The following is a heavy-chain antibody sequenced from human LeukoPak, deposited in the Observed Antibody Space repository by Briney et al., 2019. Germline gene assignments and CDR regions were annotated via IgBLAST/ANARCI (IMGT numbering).Heavy chain of an antibody. CDR2: IYTSGST. CDR3: AGTTYYDILTGYPALEY. V-gene: IGHV4-59*10. Sequence: PSETLSLTCAVYGGSFSGYYWSWIRQPAGKGLEWIGRIYTSGSTNYNPSLKSRVTMSVDTSKNQFSLKLSSVTAADTAVYYCAGTTYYDILTGYPALEYWGQGTLVTDSS. J-gene: IGHJ4*02. CDR1: GGSFSGYY. D-gene: IGHD3-9*01.